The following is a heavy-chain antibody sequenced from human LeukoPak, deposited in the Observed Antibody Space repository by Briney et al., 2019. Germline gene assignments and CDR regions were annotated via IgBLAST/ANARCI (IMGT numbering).Heavy chain of an antibody. CDR3: ARDMNGIVVIKPNYYYYYYMDV. CDR1: GYTFTSYY. J-gene: IGHJ6*03. CDR2: INPSGGST. D-gene: IGHD3-22*01. V-gene: IGHV1-46*01. Sequence: ASVKVSCKASGYTFTSYYMHWVRQAPGQGLEWMGIINPSGGSTSYAQKFQGRVTMTRDMSTSTVYMELSSLRSEDTAVYYCARDMNGIVVIKPNYYYYYYMDVWGKGTTVTISS.